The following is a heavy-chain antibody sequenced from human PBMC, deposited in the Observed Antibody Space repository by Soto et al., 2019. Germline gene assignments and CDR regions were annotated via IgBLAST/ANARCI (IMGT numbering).Heavy chain of an antibody. J-gene: IGHJ3*02. Sequence: GGSLRLSCAASGFTFSSYAMHWVRQAPGKGLEYVSAISSNGGSTYYANSVKGRFTISRDNSKNTLYLQMNSLRAEDTAVYYCARSGGVYSSSYMAPEDAFDIWGQGTMVTVSS. CDR2: ISSNGGST. V-gene: IGHV3-64*01. CDR3: ARSGGVYSSSYMAPEDAFDI. D-gene: IGHD6-6*01. CDR1: GFTFSSYA.